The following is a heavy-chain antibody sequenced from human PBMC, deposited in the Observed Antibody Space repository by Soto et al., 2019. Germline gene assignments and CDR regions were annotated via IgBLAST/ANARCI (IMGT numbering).Heavy chain of an antibody. V-gene: IGHV1-46*01. Sequence: QVQLVQSGAEVKKPGASVKVSCKASGYTFTSYYMHWVRQAPGQGLEWMGIINPSGGSTSYAQKFQGSVTMTKDTSTSTVYMELSSLRSEDTAVYYCARSSGDSYGDYWGQGTLVTVSS. CDR2: INPSGGST. CDR1: GYTFTSYY. CDR3: ARSSGDSYGDY. J-gene: IGHJ4*02. D-gene: IGHD5-18*01.